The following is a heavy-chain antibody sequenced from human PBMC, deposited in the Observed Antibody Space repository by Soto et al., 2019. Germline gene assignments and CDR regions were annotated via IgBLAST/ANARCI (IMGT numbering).Heavy chain of an antibody. CDR3: ARDRIDY. CDR2: ISYDGSNK. J-gene: IGHJ4*02. Sequence: PGGSLRLSCAASGFTFSSYGMHWVRQAPGKGLEWVAVISYDGSNKYYADSVKGRFTISRDNAKNSLYLQMNSLRAEDTAVYYCARDRIDYWGRGTLVTVSS. CDR1: GFTFSSYG. V-gene: IGHV3-30*03.